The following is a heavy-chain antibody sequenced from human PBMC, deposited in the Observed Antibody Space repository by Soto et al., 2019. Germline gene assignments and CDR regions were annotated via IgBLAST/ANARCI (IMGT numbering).Heavy chain of an antibody. Sequence: PSDTLSLTCTVSGGSISSYYWSWIRQPPGKGLEWIGYIYYSGSTNYNPSLKSRVTISVDTSKNQFSLKLSSVTAADTAVYFCARIYCSSIRCSSPFDYWGQGTLVTVSS. CDR1: GGSISSYY. CDR3: ARIYCSSIRCSSPFDY. J-gene: IGHJ4*02. D-gene: IGHD2-2*01. V-gene: IGHV4-59*08. CDR2: IYYSGST.